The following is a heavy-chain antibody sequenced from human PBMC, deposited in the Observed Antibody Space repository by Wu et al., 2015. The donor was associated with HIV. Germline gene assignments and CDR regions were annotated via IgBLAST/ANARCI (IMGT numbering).Heavy chain of an antibody. V-gene: IGHV1-2*02. D-gene: IGHD2-15*01. Sequence: QVQLVQSGAVVKKPGASVKVSCKTSGYTFTDYFMHWVRQAPGQGLEWMGWTNVNTGGTNYAPKFQGRVTMTRDTSITTAYMELSRLTSDDTAVYYCARDELFRVDDAFDMWARGQVVTVSS. J-gene: IGHJ3*02. CDR1: GYTFTDYF. CDR2: TNVNTGGT. CDR3: ARDELFRVDDAFDM.